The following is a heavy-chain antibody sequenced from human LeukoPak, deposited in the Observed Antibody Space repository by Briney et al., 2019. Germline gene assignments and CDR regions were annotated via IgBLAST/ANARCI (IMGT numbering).Heavy chain of an antibody. Sequence: GGSLRLSCAASGFTFNNAWMNWVRQAPGKGLEWVGRIKSKNVGGTTDYAVPVKGRFTISRDDSKNTVYLQMNSLKIEDTAVYYCTSHAAFDPWGQGTLVTVSS. CDR2: IKSKNVGGTT. J-gene: IGHJ5*02. CDR3: TSHAAFDP. V-gene: IGHV3-15*01. CDR1: GFTFNNAW.